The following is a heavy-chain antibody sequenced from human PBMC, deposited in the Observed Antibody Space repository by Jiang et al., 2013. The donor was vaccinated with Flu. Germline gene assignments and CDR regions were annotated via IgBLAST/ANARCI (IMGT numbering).Heavy chain of an antibody. Sequence: KTSGYTFTDYALNWVRQAPGQGLEWMGWINTNTGNPTYAQGFTGRFVFSLDTSVSTAYLQISSLTAEDTAVYYCARGFSYRFDPWGQGTLVTVSS. CDR3: ARGFSYRFDP. CDR1: GYTFTDYA. D-gene: IGHD1-1*01. V-gene: IGHV7-4-1*02. CDR2: INTNTGNP. J-gene: IGHJ5*02.